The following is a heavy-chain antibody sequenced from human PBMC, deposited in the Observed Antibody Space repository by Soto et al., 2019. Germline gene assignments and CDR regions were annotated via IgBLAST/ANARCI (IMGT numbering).Heavy chain of an antibody. Sequence: PSETLSLTCTVSGGSISSYYWSWIRQPPGKGLEWIGYIYYSGTTYNNPSLRSRGTISIDTSRNQFSLRLTSVTAADTAVYYCARGPSADKIDYWGQGTLVTVSS. CDR3: ARGPSADKIDY. CDR2: IYYSGTT. V-gene: IGHV4-59*08. J-gene: IGHJ4*02. D-gene: IGHD3-3*01. CDR1: GGSISSYY.